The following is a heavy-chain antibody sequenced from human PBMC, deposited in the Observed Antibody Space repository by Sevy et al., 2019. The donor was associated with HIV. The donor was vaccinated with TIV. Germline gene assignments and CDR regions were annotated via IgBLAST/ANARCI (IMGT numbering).Heavy chain of an antibody. CDR3: GSRLMQYFDL. CDR1: GFTLSRYW. Sequence: GGYLRLSCVASGFTLSRYWMSWVRQAPGKGLEWVANIKQDGSEKYYVESVKGRFTISRDNAKNSLYLQMNSLRAEDTAVYYCGSRLMQYFDLWGRGTLVTVSS. CDR2: IKQDGSEK. D-gene: IGHD3-10*01. J-gene: IGHJ2*01. V-gene: IGHV3-7*01.